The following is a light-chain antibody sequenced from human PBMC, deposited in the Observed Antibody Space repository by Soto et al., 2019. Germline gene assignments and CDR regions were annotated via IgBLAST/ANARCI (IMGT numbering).Light chain of an antibody. CDR3: QTWGTGFAV. CDR2: LNSDGSH. Sequence: QLVLTQSPSASASLGASVKLTCTLSSGHSSYAIAWHQQQPEKGPRYLMKLNSDGSHSKGDGIPDRFSGSSSGAERYLTISSLQSEDEADYYCQTWGTGFAVFGGGTQLTV. CDR1: SGHSSYA. V-gene: IGLV4-69*01. J-gene: IGLJ7*01.